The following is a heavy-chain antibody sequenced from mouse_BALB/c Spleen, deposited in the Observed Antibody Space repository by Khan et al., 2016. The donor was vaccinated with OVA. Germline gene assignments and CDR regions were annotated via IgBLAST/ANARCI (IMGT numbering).Heavy chain of an antibody. CDR1: GYTITDDY. V-gene: IGHV14-3*02. Sequence: VQLQQSGAELVRPGASVKLSCTASGYTITDDYVHWVKQRPEQSLEWIGWINTADGNTNYDPKFKGKATITADTSSNTAYMQLTRLTSEDTAVYYCSYSALRYALAYWGQGTLVTVSA. CDR3: SYSALRYALAY. J-gene: IGHJ4*01. CDR2: INTADGNT.